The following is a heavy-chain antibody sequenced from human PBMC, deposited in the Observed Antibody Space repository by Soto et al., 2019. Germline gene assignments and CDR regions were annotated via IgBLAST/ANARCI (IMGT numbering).Heavy chain of an antibody. CDR3: ARDHCSGGSCYPNDY. J-gene: IGHJ4*02. CDR2: ISSSSSYI. CDR1: GFTFSSYS. V-gene: IGHV3-21*01. D-gene: IGHD2-15*01. Sequence: EVQLVESGGGLVKPGGSLRLSCAASGFTFSSYSMKWVRQAPGKGLEWVSSISSSSSYIYYADSVKGRFTISRDNAKNSLYLQMNSLRAEDTAVYYCARDHCSGGSCYPNDYWGQGTLVTVSS.